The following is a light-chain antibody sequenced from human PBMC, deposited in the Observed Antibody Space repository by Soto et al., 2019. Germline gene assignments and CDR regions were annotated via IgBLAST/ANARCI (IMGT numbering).Light chain of an antibody. CDR1: QSVSSTF. CDR3: QQYGSSLFS. CDR2: AAS. J-gene: IGKJ3*01. Sequence: ILLTQSPGTLSLSPGERATLSCRASQSVSSTFLAWYQQKPGQAPRLLSCAASSRATGIPDRFSGSGSGTDFTLTISRLEPEDFEVYYCQQYGSSLFSFGPGTKVDIK. V-gene: IGKV3-20*01.